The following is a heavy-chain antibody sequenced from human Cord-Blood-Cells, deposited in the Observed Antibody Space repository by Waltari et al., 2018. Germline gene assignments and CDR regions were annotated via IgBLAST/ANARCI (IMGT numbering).Heavy chain of an antibody. CDR2: IKQDGSEK. J-gene: IGHJ4*02. Sequence: EVQLVESGGGLVQPGGSLRLSCAASGFTFSSLWMSWVRQAPGKGLEWVANIKQDGSEKYYVDSVKGRFTISRDNAKNSLYLQMNSLRAEDTAVYYCARDRPGVGATFDYWGQGTLVTVSS. CDR3: ARDRPGVGATFDY. D-gene: IGHD1-26*01. V-gene: IGHV3-7*01. CDR1: GFTFSSLW.